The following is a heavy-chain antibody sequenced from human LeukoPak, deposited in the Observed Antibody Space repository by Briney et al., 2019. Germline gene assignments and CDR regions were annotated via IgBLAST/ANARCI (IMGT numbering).Heavy chain of an antibody. CDR2: INTYNGNT. CDR1: GYSFTSYG. V-gene: IGHV1-18*01. Sequence: ASVKVSCKASGYSFTSYGISWVRRAPGQGLEWMGWINTYNGNTNYAQNVQGRVTMTTDTATSTAYMELRSLRSDDTAVYFCARVITMVRGVILPVSGFDYWGQGTLVTVSS. D-gene: IGHD3-10*01. CDR3: ARVITMVRGVILPVSGFDY. J-gene: IGHJ4*02.